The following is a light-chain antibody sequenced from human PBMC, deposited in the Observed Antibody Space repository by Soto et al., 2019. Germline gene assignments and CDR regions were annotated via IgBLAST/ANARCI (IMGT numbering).Light chain of an antibody. CDR3: QQRSNW. J-gene: IGKJ1*01. CDR1: QSVSSY. V-gene: IGKV3-11*01. CDR2: DAS. Sequence: EIVLTQSPATLSLSPGERATLSCRASQSVSSYLAWYQQKPGQAPRLLIYDASNRATGIPARFSGSGSGTDFTLTISSLEPEDFAFYYCQQRSNWFGQGTKVEIK.